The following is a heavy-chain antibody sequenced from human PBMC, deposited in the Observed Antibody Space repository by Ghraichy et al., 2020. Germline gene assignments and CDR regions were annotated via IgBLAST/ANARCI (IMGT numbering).Heavy chain of an antibody. CDR3: ARDGPYIAARSRGGRWEPDYYYGMDV. J-gene: IGHJ6*02. CDR2: IIPIFGTA. Sequence: SVKVSCKASGGTFSSYAISWVRQAPGQGLEWMGGIIPIFGTANYAQKFQGRVTITADESTSTAYMELSSLRSEDTAVYYCARDGPYIAARSRGGRWEPDYYYGMDVWGQGTTVTVSS. CDR1: GGTFSSYA. D-gene: IGHD6-6*01. V-gene: IGHV1-69*13.